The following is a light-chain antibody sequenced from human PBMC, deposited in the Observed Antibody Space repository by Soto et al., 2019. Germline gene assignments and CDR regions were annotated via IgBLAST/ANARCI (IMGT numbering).Light chain of an antibody. CDR1: SSDVGGYNY. CDR2: DVS. CDR3: SSYTTSNTRQIV. J-gene: IGLJ1*01. V-gene: IGLV2-14*01. Sequence: QCVLTQPASVSGYPGQSITISCTGTSSDVGGYNYVSWYQQHPGKAPKFMIYDVSNRPSGVSNRFSGSKSGNTASLTISGLQAEDEADYYCSSYTTSNTRQIVFGTGTKVTVL.